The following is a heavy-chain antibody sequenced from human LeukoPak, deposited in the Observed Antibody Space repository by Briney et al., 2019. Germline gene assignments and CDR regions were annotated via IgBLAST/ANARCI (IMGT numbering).Heavy chain of an antibody. CDR3: ARSDIAAAGIYWYFDL. D-gene: IGHD6-13*01. V-gene: IGHV1-46*01. J-gene: IGHJ2*01. CDR1: GYTFTDYY. CDR2: INPSGGST. Sequence: ASAKVSCKASGYTFTDYYMHWVRQAPGQGLEWMGIINPSGGSTSYAQKFQGRVTLSRDTSTSTVYMELSSLTSEDTAVYYCARSDIAAAGIYWYFDLWGRGTLVTVSS.